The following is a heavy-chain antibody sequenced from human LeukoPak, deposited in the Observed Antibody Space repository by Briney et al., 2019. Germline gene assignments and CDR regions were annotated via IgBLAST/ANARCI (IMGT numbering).Heavy chain of an antibody. J-gene: IGHJ4*02. V-gene: IGHV3-21*01. CDR2: ISSSSSNI. CDR3: ARCTTGGTFGSLREIKRSREIDY. CDR1: GFTFSNS. Sequence: GGSLRLSCAASGFTFSNSMNWVRQAPGKGLEWVSSISSSSSNIYYSASVKGRFTISRDNAKNSLYLQMNSLRVEDTAVYYCARCTTGGTFGSLREIKRSREIDYWGQGTLVTVSS. D-gene: IGHD1-1*01.